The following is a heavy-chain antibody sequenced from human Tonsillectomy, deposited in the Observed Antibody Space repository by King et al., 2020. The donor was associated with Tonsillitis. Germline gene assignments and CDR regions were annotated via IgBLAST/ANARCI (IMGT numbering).Heavy chain of an antibody. CDR2: LNWNGGST. CDR1: GFTFDDYG. CDR3: AGWRIFGTIMQYYFDS. V-gene: IGHV3-20*01. Sequence: VQLVESGGGVVRPGGSLRLSCAASGFTFDDYGMSWVRQAPGKGLEWVSGLNWNGGSTGYADSVKGRFTISRDNAKNSLYLQMNSLRAEDTALYHCAGWRIFGTIMQYYFDSWGQGTLVTVSS. D-gene: IGHD1/OR15-1a*01. J-gene: IGHJ4*02.